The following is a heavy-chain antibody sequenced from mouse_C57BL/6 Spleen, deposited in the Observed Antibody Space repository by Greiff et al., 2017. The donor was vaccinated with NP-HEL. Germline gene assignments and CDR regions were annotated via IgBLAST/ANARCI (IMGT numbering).Heavy chain of an antibody. D-gene: IGHD1-2*01. CDR2: IDPETGGT. J-gene: IGHJ3*01. Sequence: QVQLQQSGAELVRPGASVTLSCKASGYTFTDYEMHWVKQTPVHGLEWIGAIDPETGGTAYNQKFKGKAILTADKSSSTAYMELRSLTSEDSAVYYCTRNDGSWFAYWGQGTLVTVSA. V-gene: IGHV1-15*01. CDR3: TRNDGSWFAY. CDR1: GYTFTDYE.